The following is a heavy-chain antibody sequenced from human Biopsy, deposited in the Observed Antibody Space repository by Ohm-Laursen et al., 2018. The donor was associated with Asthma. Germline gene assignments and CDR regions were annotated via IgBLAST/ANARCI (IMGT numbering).Heavy chain of an antibody. CDR1: RFTYE. Sequence: SLRLSCAVSRFTYEMHCVRQAPGKGLEWVAVISYDGSSIYYADSVKGRFTISRDNSKNTLSLQMNSLTAEDTAVYYCAREGVAGTHIEDWGQGTLVTVSS. CDR2: ISYDGSSI. J-gene: IGHJ4*02. D-gene: IGHD6-19*01. V-gene: IGHV3-30-3*01. CDR3: AREGVAGTHIED.